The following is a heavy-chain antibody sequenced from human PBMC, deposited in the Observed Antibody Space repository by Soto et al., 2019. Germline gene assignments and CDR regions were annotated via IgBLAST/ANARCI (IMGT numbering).Heavy chain of an antibody. CDR2: INPSGGST. CDR1: GYTFTSYY. D-gene: IGHD3-9*01. J-gene: IGHJ6*03. CDR3: ARSRRGYDILTVSYMDV. Sequence: QVQLVQSGAEVKKPGASVKVSCKASGYTFTSYYMHWVRQAPGQGLEWMGIINPSGGSTSYAQKFQGRVTMTRDTSTSTVYMELSSLRSEDTAVYYCARSRRGYDILTVSYMDVWGKGTTVTVSS. V-gene: IGHV1-46*03.